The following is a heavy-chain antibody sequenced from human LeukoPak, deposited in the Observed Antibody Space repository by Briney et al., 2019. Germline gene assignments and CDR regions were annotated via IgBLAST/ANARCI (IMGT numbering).Heavy chain of an antibody. CDR3: ARVAGGRYCSSTSCYMRGWFDP. J-gene: IGHJ5*02. CDR2: IIPIFGKA. Sequence: SVKVSCKASRGTFSSYAISWVRQAPGQGLEWMGGIIPIFGKANYAQKFQGRVTITADESTSTAYMELSSLRSEDTAVYYCARVAGGRYCSSTSCYMRGWFDPWGQGTLVTVSS. D-gene: IGHD2-2*02. CDR1: RGTFSSYA. V-gene: IGHV1-69*13.